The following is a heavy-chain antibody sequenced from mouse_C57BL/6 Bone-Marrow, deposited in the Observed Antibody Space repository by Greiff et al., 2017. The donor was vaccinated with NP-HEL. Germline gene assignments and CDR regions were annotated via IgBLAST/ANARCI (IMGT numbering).Heavy chain of an antibody. V-gene: IGHV1-72*01. D-gene: IGHD1-1*01. CDR2: IDPNSGGT. CDR3: AKDYYGSSYPPYYYAMDY. J-gene: IGHJ4*01. CDR1: GYTFTSYW. Sequence: QVQLKQPGAELVKPGASVKLSCKASGYTFTSYWMHWVKQRPGRGLEWIGRIDPNSGGTKYNEKFKSKATLTVDKPSSTAYMQLSSLTSEDSAVYYCAKDYYGSSYPPYYYAMDYWGQGTSGTVSS.